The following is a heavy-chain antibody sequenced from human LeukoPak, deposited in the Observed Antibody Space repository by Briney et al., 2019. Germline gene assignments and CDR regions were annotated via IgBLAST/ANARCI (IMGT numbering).Heavy chain of an antibody. CDR1: GYTFTLYY. J-gene: IGHJ4*02. CDR3: ARDLFSSSWYGPYYSDY. CDR2: INPSGGTA. V-gene: IGHV1-46*01. Sequence: ASVKVSCKASGYTFTLYYMHWVRQAPGQGLEWMGIINPSGGTANYAQKFQGRVTVTRDTSTSTVYMELSSLRSEDTAVYYCARDLFSSSWYGPYYSDYWGQGTLVTVSS. D-gene: IGHD6-13*01.